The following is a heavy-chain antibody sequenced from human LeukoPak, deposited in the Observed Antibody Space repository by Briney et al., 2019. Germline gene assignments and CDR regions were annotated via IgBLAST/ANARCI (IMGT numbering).Heavy chain of an antibody. CDR2: INPKNGGT. V-gene: IGHV1-2*02. J-gene: IGHJ4*02. Sequence: ASVKVSCKASGYTFTGYYIYWVRQAPGQGLEWMGWINPKNGGTSYSQKFQGRVTMTRDTSTGTVYMELNRLTSDDTAVYYCARDVMFNYWGQGTLVTVSS. CDR1: GYTFTGYY. CDR3: ARDVMFNY.